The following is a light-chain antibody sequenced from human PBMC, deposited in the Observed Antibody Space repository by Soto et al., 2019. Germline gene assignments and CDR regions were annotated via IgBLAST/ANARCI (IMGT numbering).Light chain of an antibody. V-gene: IGKV3-15*01. Sequence: EIMMXXXXXXXSVXXXXRXTLSCRASQNILSNLAWYQQKPGQAPRLLIYGASTRATGIPARFSGSGSGTEFTLTISSLQSEDFEIYYCQQYNDWPITFGQGTRLEIK. J-gene: IGKJ5*01. CDR3: QQYNDWPIT. CDR1: QNILSN. CDR2: GAS.